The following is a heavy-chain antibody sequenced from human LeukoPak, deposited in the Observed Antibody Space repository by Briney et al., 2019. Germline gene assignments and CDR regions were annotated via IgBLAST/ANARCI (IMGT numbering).Heavy chain of an antibody. Sequence: PGGSLRLSCAAPGFTFSTYSMTWVRQAPGKGLEWVSYISSRSTVIYYADSLRGRFTISRDNAKNSLYLQVNSLRVEDTALYFCAREAVAGRGFDYWAQGALVTVSS. J-gene: IGHJ4*02. D-gene: IGHD6-19*01. V-gene: IGHV3-48*01. CDR2: ISSRSTVI. CDR1: GFTFSTYS. CDR3: AREAVAGRGFDY.